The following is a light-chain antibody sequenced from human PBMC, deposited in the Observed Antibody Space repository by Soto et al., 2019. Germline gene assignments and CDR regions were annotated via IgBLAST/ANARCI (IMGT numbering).Light chain of an antibody. CDR3: QKYNSGAWT. CDR1: QGIDNF. Sequence: DIQMTQSPSSLSASVGDRVTVTCRASQGIDNFLAWYQQKPGKVPRPLIQTTSTLQSGVPSRFSGSGSGTNFTLTISSLQPEDVATYYCQKYNSGAWTVGQGTKVEIK. J-gene: IGKJ1*01. CDR2: TTS. V-gene: IGKV1-27*01.